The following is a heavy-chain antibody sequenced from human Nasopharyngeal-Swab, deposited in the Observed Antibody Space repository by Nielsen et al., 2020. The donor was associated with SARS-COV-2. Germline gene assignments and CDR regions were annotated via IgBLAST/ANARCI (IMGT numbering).Heavy chain of an antibody. V-gene: IGHV3-23*01. Sequence: GGSLRLSCAASGFTFSSYAMSWVRQAPGKGLEWVSAISGSGGSTYYADSVKGRFTISRDNSKNTLYLQMNSLRAEDTAVYYCAKDRYYDFWSGYYTKDYWGQGTLVTVSS. D-gene: IGHD3-3*01. CDR1: GFTFSSYA. CDR2: ISGSGGST. J-gene: IGHJ4*02. CDR3: AKDRYYDFWSGYYTKDY.